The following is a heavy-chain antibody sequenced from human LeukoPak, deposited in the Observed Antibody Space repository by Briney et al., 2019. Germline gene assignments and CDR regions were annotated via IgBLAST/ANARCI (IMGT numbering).Heavy chain of an antibody. CDR2: VYYNGST. CDR1: GVFFTNYY. J-gene: IGHJ2*01. Sequence: SETLSLACTVSGVFFTNYYWSWIRQSPGKGLEWIGYVYYNGSTKYNPSLKSPVTISVDTSKNHFSLKLSSVTAADTAVYYCARGGGKGVYWYFDLWGRGTQVTVSS. V-gene: IGHV4-59*01. CDR3: ARGGGKGVYWYFDL.